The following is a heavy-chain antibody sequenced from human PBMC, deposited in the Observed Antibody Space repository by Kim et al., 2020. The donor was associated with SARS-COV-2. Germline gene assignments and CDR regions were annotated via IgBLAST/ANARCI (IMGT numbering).Heavy chain of an antibody. CDR3: SREGGGNAGDRFDA. CDR1: GFTFSSYW. CDR2: ITHIGSEK. V-gene: IGHV3-7*01. D-gene: IGHD3-16*01. J-gene: IGHJ5*02. Sequence: GGSLRLSCAASGFTFSSYWMSWVRQAPGKGLEWVSTITHIGSEKYYVDSVKGRFTISRDNAKNSLYLQMNSLRAEDTAVYYCSREGGGNAGDRFDAQGQG.